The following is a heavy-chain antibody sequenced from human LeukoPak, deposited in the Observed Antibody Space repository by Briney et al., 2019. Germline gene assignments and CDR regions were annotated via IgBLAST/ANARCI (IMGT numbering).Heavy chain of an antibody. CDR2: IYPGDSDT. D-gene: IGHD3-10*01. CDR1: GYSFTSYW. V-gene: IGHV5-51*01. CDR3: ARNMVRGVTDNQYNWFDP. Sequence: GESLKISCKGSGYSFTSYWIGWVRQMPGKGLEWMGIIYPGDSDTRYSPSFQGQVTISADKSISTAYLQWSSLKASDTAMYYCARNMVRGVTDNQYNWFDPWGQGTLVTVSS. J-gene: IGHJ5*02.